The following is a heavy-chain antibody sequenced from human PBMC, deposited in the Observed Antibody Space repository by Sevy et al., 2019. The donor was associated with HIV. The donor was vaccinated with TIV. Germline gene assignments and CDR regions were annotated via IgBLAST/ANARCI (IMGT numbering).Heavy chain of an antibody. Sequence: GGSLRLSCAASGFTFSSYGMHWVRQAPGKGLEWVAVISYDGSNKYYADSVKGRFTISRDNSKNTLYLQMNSLRAEDTAVYYCAKVRSSGGYYGMDVWGQGTTVTASS. CDR1: GFTFSSYG. D-gene: IGHD6-25*01. V-gene: IGHV3-30*18. CDR2: ISYDGSNK. CDR3: AKVRSSGGYYGMDV. J-gene: IGHJ6*02.